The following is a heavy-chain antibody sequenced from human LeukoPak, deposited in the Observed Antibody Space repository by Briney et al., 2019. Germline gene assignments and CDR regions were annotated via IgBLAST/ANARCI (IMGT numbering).Heavy chain of an antibody. J-gene: IGHJ4*02. Sequence: SETLSLTCTVSGGSIRSSSYYWGWIRQHPGKGLEWIGYIYYSGSTYYNPSLKSRVTISVDTSKNQFSLKLSSVTAADTAVYYCARVSCSGGGCYFGYWGQGTLVTVSS. CDR1: GGSIRSSSYY. V-gene: IGHV4-31*03. CDR2: IYYSGST. CDR3: ARVSCSGGGCYFGY. D-gene: IGHD2-15*01.